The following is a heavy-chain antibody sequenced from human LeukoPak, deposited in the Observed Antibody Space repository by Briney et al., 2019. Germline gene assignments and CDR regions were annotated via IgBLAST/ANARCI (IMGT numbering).Heavy chain of an antibody. J-gene: IGHJ4*02. D-gene: IGHD5-24*01. CDR1: GYSFSSYW. Sequence: GESLKISCKGLGYSFSSYWNAWVRQRPGKGLEWMGIIYPGGSETRYDPSFQGQVTISADSSTSTAYLPWSSVRASDTAMHYCARASRDGYNQNFDHWGQGTLVTVSS. CDR2: IYPGGSET. CDR3: ARASRDGYNQNFDH. V-gene: IGHV5-51*01.